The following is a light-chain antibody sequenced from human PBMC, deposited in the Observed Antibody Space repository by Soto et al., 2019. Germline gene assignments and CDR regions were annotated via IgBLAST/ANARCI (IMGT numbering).Light chain of an antibody. CDR3: CSYAGRYTYV. J-gene: IGLJ1*01. Sequence: QPVLAQPRSVSGSPGQSVTISCTGTSSDVGDYSYVSWYQQHPGKAPKVMIYDVIKRPSGVPDRFSGSKSGNTASLTISGLQAEDEADYYCCSYAGRYTYVFGTGTKLTVL. CDR2: DVI. V-gene: IGLV2-11*01. CDR1: SSDVGDYSY.